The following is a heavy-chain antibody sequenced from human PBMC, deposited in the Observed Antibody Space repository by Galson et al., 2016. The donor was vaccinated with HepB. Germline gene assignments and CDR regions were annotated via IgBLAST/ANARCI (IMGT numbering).Heavy chain of an antibody. CDR2: ISGPGRNT. CDR3: ARGFRLGDLSSPRERDAFDT. V-gene: IGHV3-23*01. CDR1: KFTFRNYA. Sequence: SLRLSCAASKFTFRNYAMSWVRQAPGKGLEWVSSISGPGRNTYYADSVKGRFTISRDNSKNTLYLQMNSLRAEDTAVYYCARGFRLGDLSSPRERDAFDTWGQGTMVTVSS. D-gene: IGHD3-16*02. J-gene: IGHJ3*02.